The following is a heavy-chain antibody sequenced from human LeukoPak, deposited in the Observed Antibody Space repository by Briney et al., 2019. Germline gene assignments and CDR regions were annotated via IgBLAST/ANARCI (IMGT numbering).Heavy chain of an antibody. V-gene: IGHV1-8*01. Sequence: ASVKVSCKASGYTFTSYDINWVRQATGQGLEWMGWMNPNSGNTGYAQKFQGRVTMTRNTSISTAYMELSSLRSEDTAVYYCARRYGSGSYQTFDPWGQGALVTVSS. CDR2: MNPNSGNT. J-gene: IGHJ5*02. CDR3: ARRYGSGSYQTFDP. CDR1: GYTFTSYD. D-gene: IGHD3-10*01.